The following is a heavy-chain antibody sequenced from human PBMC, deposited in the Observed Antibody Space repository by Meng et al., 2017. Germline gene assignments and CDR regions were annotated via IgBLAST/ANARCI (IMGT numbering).Heavy chain of an antibody. V-gene: IGHV4-38-2*02. CDR3: ARDRDIVVVVASWFDP. J-gene: IGHJ5*02. CDR1: GYSISSGYY. D-gene: IGHD2-15*01. CDR2: IYHSGST. Sequence: SETLSLTCAVPGYSISSGYYWGWIRQPPGKGLEWIGSIYHSGSTYYNPSLKSRVTISVDTSKNQFSLKLSSVTAADTAVYYCARDRDIVVVVASWFDPWGQGTLVTVSS.